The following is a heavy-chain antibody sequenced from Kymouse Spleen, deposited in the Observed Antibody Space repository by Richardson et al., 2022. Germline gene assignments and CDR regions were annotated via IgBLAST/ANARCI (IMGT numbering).Heavy chain of an antibody. Sequence: EVQLVESGGGLVKPGGSLRLSCAASGFTFSSYSMNWVRQAPGKGLEWVSSISSSSSYIYYADSVKGRFTISRDNAKNSLYLQMNSLRAEDTAVYYCATEYSSSSNYYGMDVWGQGTTVTVSS. CDR1: GFTFSSYS. V-gene: IGHV3-21*03. CDR2: ISSSSSYI. D-gene: IGHD6-6*01. J-gene: IGHJ6*02. CDR3: ATEYSSSSNYYGMDV.